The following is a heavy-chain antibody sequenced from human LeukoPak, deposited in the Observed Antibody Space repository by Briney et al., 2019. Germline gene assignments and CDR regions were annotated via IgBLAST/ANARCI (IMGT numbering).Heavy chain of an antibody. CDR3: ARVAKERVGGVYYFDY. CDR1: GFTLSDHD. V-gene: IGHV3-13*01. J-gene: IGHJ4*02. CDR2: IGTAGDT. D-gene: IGHD1-1*01. Sequence: PGGSLRLSCAASGFTLSDHDMHWVRQATGKGLEWVSAIGTAGDTYYTGSVKGRFTISRENAKNSLYLQMNSLRAGDTAVYYCARVAKERVGGVYYFDYWGQGTLVTVSS.